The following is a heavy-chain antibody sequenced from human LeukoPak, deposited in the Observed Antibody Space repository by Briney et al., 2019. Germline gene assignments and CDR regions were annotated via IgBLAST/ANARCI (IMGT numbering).Heavy chain of an antibody. CDR1: GFTFSSYG. J-gene: IGHJ4*02. D-gene: IGHD1-14*01. CDR2: ISYDGSNK. CDR3: AKDKFEYSNPRLFDY. Sequence: GGSLRLSCAASGFTFSSYGMHWVRQAPGKGLEWVAVISYDGSNKYYADSVKGRFTISRDNSKNTLYLQMNSLRAEDTAVYYCAKDKFEYSNPRLFDYWGQGTLVTVFS. V-gene: IGHV3-30*18.